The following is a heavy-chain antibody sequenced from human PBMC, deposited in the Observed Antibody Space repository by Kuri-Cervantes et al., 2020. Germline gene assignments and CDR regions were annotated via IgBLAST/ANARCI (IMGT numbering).Heavy chain of an antibody. CDR2: IRYDGSNK. CDR1: VFTFSSYG. J-gene: IGHJ6*03. D-gene: IGHD5-12*01. V-gene: IGHV3-30*02. Sequence: GESLKISCAASVFTFSSYGMHWVRQAPGKGLEWVAFIRYDGSNKYYADSVKGRFTISRDNSKNTLYLQRNSLRAEDTAVYYCARDAPYSYYYYYMDVWGKGTPVTVSS. CDR3: ARDAPYSYYYYYMDV.